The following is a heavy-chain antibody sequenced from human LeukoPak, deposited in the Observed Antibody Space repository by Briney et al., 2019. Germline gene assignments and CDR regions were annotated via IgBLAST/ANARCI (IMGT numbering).Heavy chain of an antibody. CDR1: GFTFSSYA. D-gene: IGHD3-10*01. CDR3: AKDGSRVPARYYFDY. Sequence: GGSLRLSCAASGFTFSSYAMSWVRQAPGKGLEWVSAISGSGGSTYYADSVKGRFTISRDNSKNTLYLQMNSLRAEDTAVYHCAKDGSRVPARYYFDYWGQGTLVTVSS. V-gene: IGHV3-23*01. J-gene: IGHJ4*02. CDR2: ISGSGGST.